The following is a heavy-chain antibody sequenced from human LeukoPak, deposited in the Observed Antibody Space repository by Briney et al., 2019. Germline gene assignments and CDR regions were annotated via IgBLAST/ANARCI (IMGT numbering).Heavy chain of an antibody. CDR1: GASVSGSNYY. CDR3: ARIIISGSNWFDP. CDR2: IYSSGST. J-gene: IGHJ5*02. Sequence: PSETLSLTCAVSGASVSGSNYYWGWIRQPPGKGLEWIGNIYSSGSTYYSASVNSRITISIDTSKNQFSLKLTSVTAADTAVYYCARIIISGSNWFDPWGQGTLVTVSS. D-gene: IGHD1-26*01. V-gene: IGHV4-39*07.